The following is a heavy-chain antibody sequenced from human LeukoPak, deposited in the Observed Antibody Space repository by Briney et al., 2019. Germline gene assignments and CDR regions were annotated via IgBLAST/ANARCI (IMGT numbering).Heavy chain of an antibody. CDR3: ACYSNIAVVDELPAAIGGNWFDP. V-gene: IGHV4-34*01. CDR1: GGSFSGYY. Sequence: SETLSLTCAVYGGSFSGYYWSWIRQPPGKGLEWIGEINHSGSTNYNPSLKSRVTISVDTSMNQFSLKLSSVTAADTAVYYCACYSNIAVVDELPAAIGGNWFDPWGQGTLVTVSS. J-gene: IGHJ5*02. D-gene: IGHD2-2*02. CDR2: INHSGST.